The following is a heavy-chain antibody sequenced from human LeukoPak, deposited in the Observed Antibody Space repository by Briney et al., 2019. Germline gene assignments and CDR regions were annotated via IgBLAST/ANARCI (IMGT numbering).Heavy chain of an antibody. CDR1: GFTFDDYA. CDR3: AKDGSWAPYNWFDP. J-gene: IGHJ5*02. D-gene: IGHD6-13*01. CDR2: ISWNSGSI. Sequence: PGGSLRLSCAASGFTFDDYAMHWVRQAPGKGLEWVSGISWNSGSIGYADSVKGRFTISRDNAKNSLHLQMNSLRAEDTALYYCAKDGSWAPYNWFDPWGQGTLVTVSS. V-gene: IGHV3-9*01.